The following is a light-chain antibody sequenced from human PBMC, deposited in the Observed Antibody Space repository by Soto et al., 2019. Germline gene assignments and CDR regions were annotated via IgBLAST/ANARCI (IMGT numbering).Light chain of an antibody. CDR3: QQRAGWPYT. V-gene: IGKV3-11*01. Sequence: DIVLTQSPGTLSLSPGERVTLSCRASQSIINYLAWYQQKPGQAPRLLIYDASNRSTGIPSRFSGRGSGTDFTLRISGLEPEDFATYYCQQRAGWPYTFGQGTRLEIK. CDR2: DAS. CDR1: QSIINY. J-gene: IGKJ2*01.